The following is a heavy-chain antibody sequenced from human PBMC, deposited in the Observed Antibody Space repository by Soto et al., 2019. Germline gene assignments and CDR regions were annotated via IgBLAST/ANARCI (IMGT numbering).Heavy chain of an antibody. CDR3: VGAAAPSY. CDR2: ISYDGSNK. Sequence: QVQLVESGGGVVQPGRSLRLSCAASGFTFSSYAMHWVRQAPGKGLEWVAVISYDGSNKYYADSVKGRFTISRDNSKNTLYLQMNSLRAEDTAVYYCVGAAAPSYWGQGTLVTVSS. D-gene: IGHD6-13*01. V-gene: IGHV3-30-3*01. CDR1: GFTFSSYA. J-gene: IGHJ4*02.